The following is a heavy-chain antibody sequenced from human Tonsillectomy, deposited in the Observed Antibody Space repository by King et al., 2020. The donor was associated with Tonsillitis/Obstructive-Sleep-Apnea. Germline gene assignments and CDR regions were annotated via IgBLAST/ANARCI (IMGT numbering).Heavy chain of an antibody. J-gene: IGHJ4*02. CDR1: GFTFSSYV. V-gene: IGHV3-23*04. Sequence: VQLVESGGGLVQRGRSLRLSCAASGFTFSSYVMSWVRQAPGKGLEWVSDISGSGGSTNYADSVKGRFTISRDNSKTTLYLQMNSLRAEDTAVYYCAKDNCDSTSCYTFIDYWGQGTLVTVSS. CDR2: ISGSGGST. D-gene: IGHD2-2*02. CDR3: AKDNCDSTSCYTFIDY.